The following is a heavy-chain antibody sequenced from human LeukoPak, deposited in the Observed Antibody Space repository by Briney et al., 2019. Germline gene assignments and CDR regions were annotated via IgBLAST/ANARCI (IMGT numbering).Heavy chain of an antibody. V-gene: IGHV4-34*01. CDR3: ARERASNNHGNWFDP. J-gene: IGHJ5*02. CDR2: VNPSGSA. CDR1: GTSFNDYY. Sequence: PSETLSLTCAVYGTSFNDYYWSWIRHSPTKGLEWIGEVNPSGSAKYNPSLKSRVTISADKSKNQFFLRLSPVAAADSGVYYCARERASNNHGNWFDPWGQGTQVTVSS.